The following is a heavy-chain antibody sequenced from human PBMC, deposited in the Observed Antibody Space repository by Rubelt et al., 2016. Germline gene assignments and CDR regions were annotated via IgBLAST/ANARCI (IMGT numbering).Heavy chain of an antibody. V-gene: IGHV1-2*02. CDR1: GYTFTGYF. Sequence: QVQLVQSGAEVKKPGASVKVSCKASGYTFTGYFMHWVRQAPGQGLEWMGWINPNSGGTKTARRSQGRVTMTRDTSTSTAYMELGGLTSDDTAVYYCARAGSAAFDWGPGTMVTVS. J-gene: IGHJ3*01. CDR3: ARAGSAAFD. CDR2: INPNSGGT. D-gene: IGHD2-15*01.